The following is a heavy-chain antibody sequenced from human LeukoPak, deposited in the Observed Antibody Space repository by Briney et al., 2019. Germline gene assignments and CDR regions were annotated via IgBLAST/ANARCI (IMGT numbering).Heavy chain of an antibody. Sequence: ASVKVSCKASGYTFTGYYMHWVRQAPGQGLEWMGWINPNSGGTNYAQKFQGRVTMTRDTSISTAYMELSRLRSDDTAVYYCARDPDNRVCPYFDYWGQGTLVTVSS. D-gene: IGHD2-8*01. CDR2: INPNSGGT. J-gene: IGHJ4*02. CDR1: GYTFTGYY. CDR3: ARDPDNRVCPYFDY. V-gene: IGHV1-2*02.